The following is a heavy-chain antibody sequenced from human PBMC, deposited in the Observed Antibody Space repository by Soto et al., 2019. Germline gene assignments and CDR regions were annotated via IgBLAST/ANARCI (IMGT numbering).Heavy chain of an antibody. CDR2: ISYDGSNK. D-gene: IGHD3-22*01. V-gene: IGHV3-30*03. J-gene: IGHJ5*02. CDR3: ARPIQYYYDSSGQSAWFDP. Sequence: PGGSLRLSCAASGFTFSSYGMHWVRQAPGKGLEWVAVISYDGSNKYYADSVKGRFTISRDNSKNTLFLQMSSLRSEDTAVYYCARPIQYYYDSSGQSAWFDPWGQGTLVTSPQ. CDR1: GFTFSSYG.